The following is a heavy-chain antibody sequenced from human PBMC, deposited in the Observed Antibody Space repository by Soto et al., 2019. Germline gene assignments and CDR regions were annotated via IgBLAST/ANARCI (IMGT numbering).Heavy chain of an antibody. V-gene: IGHV1-69*10. CDR2: IIPILGIA. J-gene: IGHJ6*02. CDR1: GGSFSSYT. CDR3: ARAPPLNYYYYYGMDV. Sequence: SVKVSCKASGGSFSSYTISCVRQAPGQGLEWMGGIIPILGIANYAQKFQGGVTITADKSTSTAYMELSSLRSEDTAVYYCARAPPLNYYYYYGMDVWGQGTTVTVSS.